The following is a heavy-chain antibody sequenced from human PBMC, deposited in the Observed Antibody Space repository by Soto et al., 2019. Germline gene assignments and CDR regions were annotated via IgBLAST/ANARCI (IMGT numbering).Heavy chain of an antibody. Sequence: QITLKESGPTLVKPTQTLTLTCTFSGFSLSTSGVGVGWIRQPPGKALEWLALIYWDDDKRYSPSLKSRLTIPNDTAKNQVVLTMTNMDPVDTATYYCAHSLNLQTDYYDSSGPLIAYWGQGTLVTVSS. D-gene: IGHD3-22*01. J-gene: IGHJ4*02. CDR3: AHSLNLQTDYYDSSGPLIAY. V-gene: IGHV2-5*02. CDR2: IYWDDDK. CDR1: GFSLSTSGVG.